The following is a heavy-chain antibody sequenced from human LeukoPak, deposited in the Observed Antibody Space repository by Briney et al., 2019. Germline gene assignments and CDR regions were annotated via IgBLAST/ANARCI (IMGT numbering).Heavy chain of an antibody. CDR3: ARYRVDYGDYHYTVWTS. J-gene: IGHJ6*02. D-gene: IGHD4-17*01. CDR1: GFTFSSYG. CDR2: TWYDGSKK. V-gene: IGHV3-33*01. Sequence: GRSLRLSCEASGFTFSSYGMHWVRQAPGKGLEWVAVTWYDGSKKDYADSVKGRFTISRDNSKNTLYLEMNSLRAEDTAVYYCARYRVDYGDYHYTVWTSGAKGPRSPSP.